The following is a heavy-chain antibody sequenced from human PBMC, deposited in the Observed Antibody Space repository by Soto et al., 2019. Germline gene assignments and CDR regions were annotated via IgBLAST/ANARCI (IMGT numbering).Heavy chain of an antibody. CDR3: TRVATAVPS. CDR1: GGSFSGYY. V-gene: IGHV4-34*01. D-gene: IGHD5-18*01. CDR2: INHSGST. J-gene: IGHJ5*02. Sequence: PSETLSLTCAVYGGSFSGYYWSWIRQPPGKGLEWIGEINHSGSTNYNPSLKSRVTISVDTSKNQFSLMLTSVTAADTAVYYCTRVATAVPSWGRGVLVTVSS.